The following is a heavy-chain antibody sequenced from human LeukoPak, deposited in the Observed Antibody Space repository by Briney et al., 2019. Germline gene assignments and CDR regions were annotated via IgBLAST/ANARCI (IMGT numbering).Heavy chain of an antibody. CDR3: ARDDIVVVVADHYGMDV. CDR2: IWYDGTNK. J-gene: IGHJ6*01. Sequence: GRSLRLSCAACGFTFSSYGMHWVRQAPGKGLEWVAVIWYDGTNKDYADSVKGRFTISRDNSKNTLYLQMNSLRAEDTAVYYCARDDIVVVVADHYGMDVWGQGATVSVSS. CDR1: GFTFSSYG. V-gene: IGHV3-33*01. D-gene: IGHD2-15*01.